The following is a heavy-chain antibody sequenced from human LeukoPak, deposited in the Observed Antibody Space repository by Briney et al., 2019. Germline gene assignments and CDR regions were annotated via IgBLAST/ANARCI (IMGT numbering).Heavy chain of an antibody. CDR1: GFTFSGYA. J-gene: IGHJ4*02. D-gene: IGHD4-17*01. Sequence: GGSLRLACAASGFTFSGYAMSWVRHAPGKGLEWVSAISGSGGSTYYADSVKGRFTISRDNSKNTLYLQMNSLRAEDTAVYYCGKDVEDYGDYGPFDYWGQGTLVTVSS. CDR2: ISGSGGST. V-gene: IGHV3-23*01. CDR3: GKDVEDYGDYGPFDY.